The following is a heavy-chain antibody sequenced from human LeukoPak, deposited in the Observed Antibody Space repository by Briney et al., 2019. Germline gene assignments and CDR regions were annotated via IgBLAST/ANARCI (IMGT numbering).Heavy chain of an antibody. D-gene: IGHD1-26*01. J-gene: IGHJ4*02. CDR3: ASSGSYRFDY. V-gene: IGHV3-48*02. Sequence: GGSLRLSCAASRFTFSSYSMNWVRQAPGKGLEWVSHITASGTAMFYADSVKGRFTISRDNAKNSLYLQMNSLRDEDTAVYYCASSGSYRFDYWGQGTLVTVSS. CDR1: RFTFSSYS. CDR2: ITASGTAM.